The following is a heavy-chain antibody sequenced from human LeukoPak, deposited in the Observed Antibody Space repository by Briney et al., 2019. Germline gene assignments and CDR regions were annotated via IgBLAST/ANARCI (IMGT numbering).Heavy chain of an antibody. CDR2: ISSSGSTI. CDR3: VTTTSAYDI. CDR1: GFTFSSYE. D-gene: IGHD1-1*01. Sequence: GGSLRLSCAASGFTFSSYEMNWVRQAPGKGLEWVSYISSSGSTIYYADSVKGRFTISRDNAKNSLYLQMNSLTPEDTAIYYCVTTTSAYDIWGQGTLVTVSS. J-gene: IGHJ3*02. V-gene: IGHV3-48*03.